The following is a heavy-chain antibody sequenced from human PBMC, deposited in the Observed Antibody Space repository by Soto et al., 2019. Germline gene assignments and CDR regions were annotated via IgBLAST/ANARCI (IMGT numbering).Heavy chain of an antibody. Sequence: QVTLKESGPVLVKPTETLTLTCTVSGFSLSNARMGVSWIRQPPGKALEWLAHIFSNDEKSYSTSLKSRLTIAKDTYKNQVVLTMTNMDPVDTATYYCARREIRYDFWSGYLGMDVWGQGTTVTVSS. CDR1: GFSLSNARMG. V-gene: IGHV2-26*01. CDR3: ARREIRYDFWSGYLGMDV. D-gene: IGHD3-3*01. CDR2: IFSNDEK. J-gene: IGHJ6*02.